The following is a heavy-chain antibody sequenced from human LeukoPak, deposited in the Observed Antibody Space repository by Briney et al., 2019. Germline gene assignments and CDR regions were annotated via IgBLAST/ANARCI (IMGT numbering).Heavy chain of an antibody. CDR3: ARDLGPQTYDILAGYYNVPGY. J-gene: IGHJ4*02. Sequence: PGGSLRLSCAVSGFSFSSYEMNWVRQAPGKGLEWVSYISSSGTSVDYADSVKGRFTISRDNSKNTLYLQMNSLRAEDTAVYYCARDLGPQTYDILAGYYNVPGYWGQGTLVPVSS. CDR1: GFSFSSYE. D-gene: IGHD3-9*01. V-gene: IGHV3-48*03. CDR2: ISSSGTSV.